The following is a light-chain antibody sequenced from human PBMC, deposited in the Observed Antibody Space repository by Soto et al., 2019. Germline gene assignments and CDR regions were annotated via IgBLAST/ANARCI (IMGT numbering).Light chain of an antibody. V-gene: IGKV4-1*01. Sequence: DIVMTQSPDSLAVSLGERATINCKSSQSVLYSSNNKNYLAWYQQKPGQPPKLLIYWASTRESGVPDRFSGSGSWTDFTLTISSLQAEDVAVSYCQQYYSTPWTFGQGTKVEIK. CDR1: QSVLYSSNNKNY. CDR2: WAS. J-gene: IGKJ1*01. CDR3: QQYYSTPWT.